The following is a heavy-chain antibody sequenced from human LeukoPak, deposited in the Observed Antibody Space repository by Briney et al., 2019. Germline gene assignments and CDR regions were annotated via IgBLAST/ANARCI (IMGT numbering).Heavy chain of an antibody. Sequence: GGSLRLSCAASGFTFSSYAMSWVRQAPGKGLEWVSAISGSGGSTYYADSVKGRFTISRDNSKNTLYLQMNSLRAEDTAVYYCARSPYDGSAHDAFDIWGQGTMVTVSS. CDR3: ARSPYDGSAHDAFDI. J-gene: IGHJ3*02. V-gene: IGHV3-23*01. D-gene: IGHD3-22*01. CDR2: ISGSGGST. CDR1: GFTFSSYA.